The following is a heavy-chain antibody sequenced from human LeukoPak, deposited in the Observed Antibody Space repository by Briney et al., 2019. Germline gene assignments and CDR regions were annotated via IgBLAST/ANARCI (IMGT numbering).Heavy chain of an antibody. J-gene: IGHJ6*03. CDR3: ARIAGWYYYDSSGYRYYYYMDV. V-gene: IGHV4-34*01. CDR2: INHSGST. Sequence: SETLSLTCAVYGGSFSGYYWSWIRQPPGKGLEWIGEINHSGSTNYNPSLKSRVTISVGTSKNQFSLKLSSVTAADTAVYYCARIAGWYYYDSSGYRYYYYMDVWGKGTTVTVSS. CDR1: GGSFSGYY. D-gene: IGHD3-22*01.